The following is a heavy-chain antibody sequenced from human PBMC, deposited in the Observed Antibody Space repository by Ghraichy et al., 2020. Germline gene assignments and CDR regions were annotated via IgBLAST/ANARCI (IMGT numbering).Heavy chain of an antibody. CDR1: GFTFSSYW. CDR2: IKQDGSEK. Sequence: SCAASGFTFSSYWMSWVRQAPGKGLEWVANIKQDGSEKYYVDSVKGRFTISRDNAKNSLYLQMNSLRAEDTAVYYCARDRKGYYDFWSGNYYYYGMDVWGQGTTVTVSS. D-gene: IGHD3-3*01. V-gene: IGHV3-7*01. CDR3: ARDRKGYYDFWSGNYYYYGMDV. J-gene: IGHJ6*02.